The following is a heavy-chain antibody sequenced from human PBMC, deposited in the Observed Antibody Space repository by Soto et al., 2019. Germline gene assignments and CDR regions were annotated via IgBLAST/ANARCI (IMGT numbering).Heavy chain of an antibody. D-gene: IGHD2-15*01. V-gene: IGHV3-23*01. CDR1: EFTFSSYA. CDR2: ISGSGGST. CDR3: AKCAYYSGWYFDL. Sequence: EVHLLESGGGLVQPGGSLRLSCAASEFTFSSYAMSWVRQAPGKGLEWVSAISGSGGSTDYADSVKGRFTNSRDNSKNMFYLQMNSLRAEDTALYYCAKCAYYSGWYFDLWGRGTLVTVSS. J-gene: IGHJ2*01.